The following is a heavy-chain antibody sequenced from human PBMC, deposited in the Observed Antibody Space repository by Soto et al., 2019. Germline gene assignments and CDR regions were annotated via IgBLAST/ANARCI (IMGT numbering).Heavy chain of an antibody. V-gene: IGHV1-8*01. CDR1: GYPFTSHD. CDR3: ASDISTT. Sequence: QVQLVQSGAEVKKPGASVKVSCKASGYPFTSHDINWMRQATGQGLEWMGWMNPNSGHTNYAQKFQGRVTLTRDTSISTAYMELTSLRSEDTAIYYCASDISTTWGQGTLVTVSS. CDR2: MNPNSGHT. D-gene: IGHD2-2*01. J-gene: IGHJ5*02.